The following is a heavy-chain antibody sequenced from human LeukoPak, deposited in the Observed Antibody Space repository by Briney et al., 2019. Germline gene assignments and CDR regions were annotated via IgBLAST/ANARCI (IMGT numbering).Heavy chain of an antibody. CDR2: IYSGGAT. Sequence: PGGSLRLSCAASGFTVSSNYMSWVRQAPGKGLEWVSVIYSGGATYYADSVKGRFTISRDISKNTVYLQMNSLRVEDTAIYYCARYFSGPYYDYGAQGTRVTVPS. J-gene: IGHJ4*02. V-gene: IGHV3-53*01. CDR1: GFTVSSNY. D-gene: IGHD3-10*01. CDR3: ARYFSGPYYDY.